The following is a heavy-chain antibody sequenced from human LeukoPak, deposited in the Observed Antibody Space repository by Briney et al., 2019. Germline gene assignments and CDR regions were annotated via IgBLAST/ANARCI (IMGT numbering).Heavy chain of an antibody. CDR2: IKQDGSEK. CDR3: ARYILVVPAAMFDY. Sequence: ETLSLTCAVYGGSLSGYYWSWVRQAPGKGLEWVANIKQDGSEKYYVDSVKGRFTISRDNAKNSLYLQMNSLRAEDTAVYYCARYILVVPAAMFDYWGQGTQVTVSS. J-gene: IGHJ4*02. D-gene: IGHD2-2*01. V-gene: IGHV3-7*03. CDR1: GGSLSGYY.